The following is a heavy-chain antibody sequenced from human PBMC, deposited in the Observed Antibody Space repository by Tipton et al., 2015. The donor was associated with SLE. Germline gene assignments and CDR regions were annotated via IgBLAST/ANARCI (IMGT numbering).Heavy chain of an antibody. D-gene: IGHD3-16*01. CDR2: IRPDGSHE. V-gene: IGHV3-30*02. Sequence: SLRLPCAASGFSLSGYGMHWVRQAPGKGLEWLTFIRPDGSHESYGDSVKGRFTISRDTSKNTLFLQMKSLRVDDTGVYYCAKDFTNYGMDVWGQGTTVTVSS. CDR1: GFSLSGYG. J-gene: IGHJ6*02. CDR3: AKDFTNYGMDV.